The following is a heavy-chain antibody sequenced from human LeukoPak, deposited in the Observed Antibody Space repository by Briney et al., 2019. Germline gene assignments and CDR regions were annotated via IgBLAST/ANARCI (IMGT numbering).Heavy chain of an antibody. CDR1: DGSISSSGYY. V-gene: IGHV4-39*01. CDR2: MYYSGST. Sequence: SETLSLTCTVSDGSISSSGYYWGWIRQPPGKGLEWIGSMYYSGSTCYNPSLKSRVTISVGTSKNQFSLKLSSVTAADTAVYYCARILVQYYYYMDVWGKGTTVTVSS. CDR3: ARILVQYYYYMDV. J-gene: IGHJ6*03. D-gene: IGHD1-1*01.